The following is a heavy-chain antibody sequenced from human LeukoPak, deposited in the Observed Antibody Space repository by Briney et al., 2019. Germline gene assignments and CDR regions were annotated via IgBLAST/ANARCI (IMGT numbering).Heavy chain of an antibody. D-gene: IGHD3-10*01. J-gene: IGHJ5*02. Sequence: SETLSLTCSVSGGTFISSHYYWGWIRQPPGKGLEWIGNIYYTGNTYYNPSLRSRVTISIDTSKRQFSLNLRSVTAADTAIYYCARVQISRGHNWFDPWGQGTLVTVSS. CDR2: IYYTGNT. CDR1: GGTFISSHYY. V-gene: IGHV4-39*07. CDR3: ARVQISRGHNWFDP.